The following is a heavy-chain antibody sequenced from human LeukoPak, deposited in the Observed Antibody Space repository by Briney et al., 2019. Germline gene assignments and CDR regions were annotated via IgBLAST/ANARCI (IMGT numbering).Heavy chain of an antibody. CDR3: ARVWDLPDVGATTVSFDY. V-gene: IGHV1-18*01. J-gene: IGHJ4*02. CDR1: GYTFTSYG. CDR2: ISAYNGNT. Sequence: ASVKVSCKASGYTFTSYGISWVRQAPGQGLEWMGWISAYNGNTNYAQKLQGRVTMTTDTSTSTAYMELRSLRSDDTAVYYCARVWDLPDVGATTVSFDYWGQGTLVTVSS. D-gene: IGHD1-26*01.